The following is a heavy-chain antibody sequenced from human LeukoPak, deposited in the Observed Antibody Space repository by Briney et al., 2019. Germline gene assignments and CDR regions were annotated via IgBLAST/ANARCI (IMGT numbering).Heavy chain of an antibody. CDR2: INPNSGGT. J-gene: IGHJ5*02. D-gene: IGHD3-10*02. CDR3: ARESPMIGLGWFDP. CDR1: GYTFTGYY. Sequence: ASVKVSCKASGYTFTGYYMHWVRQAPGQGLEWMGWINPNSGGTNYAQKFQGRVTMTRDTSISTAYMELSRLRSDDAAVYYCARESPMIGLGWFDPWGQGTLVTVSS. V-gene: IGHV1-2*02.